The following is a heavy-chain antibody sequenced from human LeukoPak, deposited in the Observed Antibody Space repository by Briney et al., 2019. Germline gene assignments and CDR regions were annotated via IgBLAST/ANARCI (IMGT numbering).Heavy chain of an antibody. V-gene: IGHV3-66*01. D-gene: IGHD3-10*01. CDR3: ARDVGGFDGMDV. J-gene: IGHJ6*02. CDR2: IYSGGST. CDR1: GFTVSSNY. Sequence: GGFLRLSCAASGFTVSSNYMSWVRQAPGKGLEWVSVIYSGGSTYYADSVKGRFTISRDNSKNTLYLQMNSLRAEDTAVYYCARDVGGFDGMDVWGQGTTVTVSS.